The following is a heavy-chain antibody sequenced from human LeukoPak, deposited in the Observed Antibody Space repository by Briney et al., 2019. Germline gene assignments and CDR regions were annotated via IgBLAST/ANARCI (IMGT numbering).Heavy chain of an antibody. Sequence: GGSLRLSCAASGFTFTNFAMHWVRQAPGKGLEWVAVISSDERNKYYADSVKGRFTISRDNAKNSLYLQMNSLRAEDTAVYYCATYSSLNRREFQYWGQGTLLTVSS. J-gene: IGHJ1*01. CDR2: ISSDERNK. CDR1: GFTFTNFA. D-gene: IGHD3-22*01. CDR3: ATYSSLNRREFQY. V-gene: IGHV3-30*04.